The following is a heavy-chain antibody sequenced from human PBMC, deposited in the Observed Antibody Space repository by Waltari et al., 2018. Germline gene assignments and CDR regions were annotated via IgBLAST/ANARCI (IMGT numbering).Heavy chain of an antibody. Sequence: QVQLQQWGAGLLKPSETLSLTCAVYGGSFSGYYWSWIRQPPGKGLEWIGEINHSGCTNYNPSLKSRVTISVDTSKNQFSLKLSSVTAADTAVYYCARVRSRSVLFLTGTTGAVGYWGQGTLVIVSP. CDR1: GGSFSGYY. J-gene: IGHJ4*02. V-gene: IGHV4-34*01. CDR3: ARVRSRSVLFLTGTTGAVGY. D-gene: IGHD1-7*01. CDR2: INHSGCT.